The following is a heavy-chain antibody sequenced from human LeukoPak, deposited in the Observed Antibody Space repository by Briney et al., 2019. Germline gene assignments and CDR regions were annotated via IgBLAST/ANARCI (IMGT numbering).Heavy chain of an antibody. CDR1: GFTFSSYA. D-gene: IGHD5-24*01. Sequence: GESLRLSCAASGFTFSSYAMSWVRQAPGKGLEWVSAISGSGGSTYYADSVKGRFTISRDNSKNTLYLQMNSLRAEDTAVYYCAKDRVNVEMATITFDYWGQGTLVTVSS. V-gene: IGHV3-23*01. CDR3: AKDRVNVEMATITFDY. CDR2: ISGSGGST. J-gene: IGHJ4*02.